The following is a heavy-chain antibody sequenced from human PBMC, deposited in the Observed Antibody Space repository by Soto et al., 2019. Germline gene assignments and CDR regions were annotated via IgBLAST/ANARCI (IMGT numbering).Heavy chain of an antibody. D-gene: IGHD6-13*01. J-gene: IGHJ5*02. CDR1: GASMDSYH. CDR2: IHSSGST. Sequence: SETLSLTCTVSGASMDSYHWSWIRQPAGKGLEWIGHIHSSGSTNYNPSLKSRVTMSVDTSKNQFSLRLMSLTAADTAVYYCARDQGVEAAGITWFDPWGQGSLVTVSS. V-gene: IGHV4-4*07. CDR3: ARDQGVEAAGITWFDP.